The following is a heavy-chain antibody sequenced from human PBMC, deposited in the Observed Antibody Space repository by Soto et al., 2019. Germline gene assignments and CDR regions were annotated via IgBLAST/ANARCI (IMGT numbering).Heavy chain of an antibody. CDR3: ARELQGLYYFDY. CDR1: GYSFTTFD. CDR2: IDGGNGNT. Sequence: QVQLVQSGAEVKKPGASVKVSCKASGYSFTTFDLHWVRQAPGQRLEWMGWIDGGNGNTKYSQKFQGRVTITRDTSASTAYMELSSLRSDDTAVYYCARELQGLYYFDYWGQGTLVTVSS. V-gene: IGHV1-3*01. J-gene: IGHJ4*02. D-gene: IGHD4-4*01.